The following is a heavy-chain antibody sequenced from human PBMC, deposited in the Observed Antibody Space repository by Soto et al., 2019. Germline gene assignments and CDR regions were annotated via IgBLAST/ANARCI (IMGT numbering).Heavy chain of an antibody. D-gene: IGHD6-13*01. J-gene: IGHJ6*02. V-gene: IGHV3-30*18. CDR1: GFTFSSYG. CDR2: ISYDGSNK. Sequence: GGSLRLSCAASGFTFSSYGMHWVRQAPGKGLEWVAVISYDGSNKYYADSVKGRFTISRDNSKNTLYLQMNSLRAEDTAVYYCAKDTAAAGVLYYYGMDVWGQGTTVTVSS. CDR3: AKDTAAAGVLYYYGMDV.